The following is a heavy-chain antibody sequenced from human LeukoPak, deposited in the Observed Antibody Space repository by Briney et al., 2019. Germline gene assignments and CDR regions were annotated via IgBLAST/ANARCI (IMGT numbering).Heavy chain of an antibody. CDR2: IYYTGKT. D-gene: IGHD2-2*02. J-gene: IGHJ5*02. Sequence: SETLSLTCTVSGGSISSGSYYWGWIRQPPGKGLEWIGSIYYTGKTHYNPSLESRVSISVDMSKNQFSLKLSSVTAADTAVYYCARHPCSPTSCYTIYWFDPWGQGTLVTVSS. CDR3: ARHPCSPTSCYTIYWFDP. CDR1: GGSISSGSYY. V-gene: IGHV4-39*01.